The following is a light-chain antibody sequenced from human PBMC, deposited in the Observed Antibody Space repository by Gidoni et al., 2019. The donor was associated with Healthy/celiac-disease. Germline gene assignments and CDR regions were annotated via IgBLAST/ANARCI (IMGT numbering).Light chain of an antibody. CDR3: QAWDSSTVV. J-gene: IGLJ2*01. CDR2: QDS. CDR1: KLGDKS. Sequence: SYELTQPPSVSVSPGQTASIPCPGDKLGDKSACWYQQKPGPSPVLVIYQDSKRPSGIPERFSGSNSGNTATLTISGTQATEEADDYCQAWDSSTVVFGGGTKLTVL. V-gene: IGLV3-1*01.